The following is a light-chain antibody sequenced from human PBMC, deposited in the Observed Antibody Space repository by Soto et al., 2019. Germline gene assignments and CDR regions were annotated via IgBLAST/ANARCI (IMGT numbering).Light chain of an antibody. J-gene: IGKJ2*01. Sequence: DIQMTQSPSTLSASVGDRVTITCRASQSISSWLAWYQQKPGKAPKLLIYKASSLERGVPSRFSGSGYGPQFPITIRSLQPDDFAPYYCQQYNSYPYTFGQGTKLEIK. CDR1: QSISSW. CDR2: KAS. CDR3: QQYNSYPYT. V-gene: IGKV1-5*03.